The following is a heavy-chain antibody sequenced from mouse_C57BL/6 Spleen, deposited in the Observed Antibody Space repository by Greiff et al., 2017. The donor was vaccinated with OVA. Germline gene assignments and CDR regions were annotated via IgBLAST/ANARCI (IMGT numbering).Heavy chain of an antibody. D-gene: IGHD1-1*01. V-gene: IGHV1-76*01. CDR2: IYPGSGNT. J-gene: IGHJ1*03. Sequence: VQGVESGAELVRPGASVKLSCKASGYTFTDYYINWVKQRPGQGLEWIARIYPGSGNTYYNEKFKGKATLTAEKSSSTAYMQLSSLTSEDSAVYFCARGFITTVVADWYFDVWGTGTTVTVSS. CDR1: GYTFTDYY. CDR3: ARGFITTVVADWYFDV.